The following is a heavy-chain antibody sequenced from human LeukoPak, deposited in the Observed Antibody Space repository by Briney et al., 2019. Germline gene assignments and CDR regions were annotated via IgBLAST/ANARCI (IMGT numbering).Heavy chain of an antibody. CDR2: ISWNSGSI. Sequence: GGSLRLSCAASGFTFDDYAMHWVRQAPGKGLEWVSGISWNSGSIVYADSVKGRFTISRDNAKNSLYLQMNSLRAEDMALYYCAKVRVGGSYFQHWGQGTLVTVSS. V-gene: IGHV3-9*03. J-gene: IGHJ1*01. D-gene: IGHD1-26*01. CDR3: AKVRVGGSYFQH. CDR1: GFTFDDYA.